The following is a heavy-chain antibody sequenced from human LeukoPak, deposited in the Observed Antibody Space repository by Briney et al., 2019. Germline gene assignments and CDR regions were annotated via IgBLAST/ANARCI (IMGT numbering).Heavy chain of an antibody. Sequence: PGGSLRLSCAASGFTFSGSAMSWVRQAAGKGLEWASAISESGGSTYYADSVKGRFMISRDNSKNTLYLQMNSLRAEDTAVYYCAKDRGSGSYFDYWGQGTLVTVSS. D-gene: IGHD1-26*01. J-gene: IGHJ4*02. CDR3: AKDRGSGSYFDY. V-gene: IGHV3-23*01. CDR1: GFTFSGSA. CDR2: ISESGGST.